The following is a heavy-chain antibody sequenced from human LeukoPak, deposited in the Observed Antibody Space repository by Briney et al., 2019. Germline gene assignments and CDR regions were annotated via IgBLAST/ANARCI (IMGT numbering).Heavy chain of an antibody. Sequence: GRSVRLSCAASGFTFSSYAMHWVRQAPGKGLEWVAVISYDGSNKYYADSVKGRFTISRDNSKNTLYLQTNSLRAEDTAVYYCASGIVVVTAIDYWGQGTLVTVSS. CDR2: ISYDGSNK. D-gene: IGHD2-21*02. CDR1: GFTFSSYA. CDR3: ASGIVVVTAIDY. J-gene: IGHJ4*02. V-gene: IGHV3-30-3*01.